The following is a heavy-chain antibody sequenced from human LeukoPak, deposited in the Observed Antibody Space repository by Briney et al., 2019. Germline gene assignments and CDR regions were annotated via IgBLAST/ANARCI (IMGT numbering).Heavy chain of an antibody. D-gene: IGHD3-10*01. V-gene: IGHV4-61*02. CDR1: GGSISSGSYY. CDR2: IYTSGST. Sequence: SQTLFLTCTVSGGSISSGSYYWSWIRQPAGKGLEWIGRIYTSGSTNYNPSLKSRVTISVDTSKNQFSLKLRSVTAADTAMYYCARGYYSDYFDYWGQGTLVTVSS. J-gene: IGHJ4*02. CDR3: ARGYYSDYFDY.